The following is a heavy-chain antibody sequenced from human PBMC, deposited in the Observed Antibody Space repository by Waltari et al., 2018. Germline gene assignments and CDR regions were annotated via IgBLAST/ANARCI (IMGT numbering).Heavy chain of an antibody. V-gene: IGHV1-18*04. CDR2: ISPYNGNT. Sequence: QVHLVQSGGEVKKPGASVKVSCQASNYPFINYGISWVRQAPGQGLEWMGWISPYNGNTNQAQNFQGRLTMTTDTSTNTAYMELRTLISDDTAVYYCARESSGWFGMDVWGQGTTVTVSS. J-gene: IGHJ6*02. CDR3: ARESSGWFGMDV. D-gene: IGHD6-19*01. CDR1: NYPFINYG.